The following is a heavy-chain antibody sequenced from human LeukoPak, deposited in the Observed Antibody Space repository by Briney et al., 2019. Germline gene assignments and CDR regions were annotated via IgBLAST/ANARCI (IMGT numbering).Heavy chain of an antibody. CDR2: ISSSSTFI. J-gene: IGHJ4*02. Sequence: GGSLRLSCAASGFTFTSYSMNWVRQAPGKGLEWVSSISSSSTFIYYADSVRGRFTISRDNAKNSLYLQMNSLRAEDTAVYYCARVRWGGLYYFDYWGQGTLVTVSS. CDR3: ARVRWGGLYYFDY. V-gene: IGHV3-21*01. CDR1: GFTFTSYS. D-gene: IGHD3-16*01.